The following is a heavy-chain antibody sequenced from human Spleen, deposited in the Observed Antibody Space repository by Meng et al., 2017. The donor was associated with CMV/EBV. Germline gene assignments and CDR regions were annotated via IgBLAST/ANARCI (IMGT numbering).Heavy chain of an antibody. CDR2: INPNSGGT. J-gene: IGHJ6*02. Sequence: ASVKVSCKASGYIFTGYYMHWVRQAPGQGLEWMGWINPNSGGTNYAQKFQGRVTMTRDTSISTAYMELSRLRSDDTAVYYCARDTIFGVVIDHYGMDVWGQGTTVTVSS. D-gene: IGHD3-3*01. CDR3: ARDTIFGVVIDHYGMDV. CDR1: GYIFTGYY. V-gene: IGHV1-2*02.